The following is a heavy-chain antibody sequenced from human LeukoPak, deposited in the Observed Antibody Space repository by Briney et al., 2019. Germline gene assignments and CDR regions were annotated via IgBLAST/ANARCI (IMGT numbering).Heavy chain of an antibody. Sequence: SETLSLTCTVSGGSISSGDYYWSWIRQHPGKGLEWIGYISYSGSTYYTPSLKSRVSISVDTSKNQFSLKLSSVTAADTAVYYCARALSPYYFDYWGQGTLVTVSS. CDR3: ARALSPYYFDY. V-gene: IGHV4-31*03. CDR1: GGSISSGDYY. J-gene: IGHJ4*02. CDR2: ISYSGST. D-gene: IGHD2-2*01.